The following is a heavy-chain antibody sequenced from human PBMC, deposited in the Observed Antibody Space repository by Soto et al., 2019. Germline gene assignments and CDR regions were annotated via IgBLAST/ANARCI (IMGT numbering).Heavy chain of an antibody. CDR1: GGSISSYY. CDR3: AGMSFTVFGEVIDNFYFYGMDV. CDR2: LYNTGSN. D-gene: IGHD3-3*01. J-gene: IGHJ6*02. V-gene: IGHV4-59*03. Sequence: SETLSLTCNVSGGSISSYYWTWIRQPPGKGLEWIGYLYNTGSNNYNPSLKSRVTISLDTSKNQFFLNLSSVTAADTAVYYCAGMSFTVFGEVIDNFYFYGMDVWGQGTTVTVSS.